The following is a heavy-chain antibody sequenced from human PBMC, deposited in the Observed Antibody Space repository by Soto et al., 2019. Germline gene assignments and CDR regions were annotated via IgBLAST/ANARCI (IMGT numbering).Heavy chain of an antibody. V-gene: IGHV3-23*01. Sequence: GGSLRLSCAASGFTFSSYAMNWVRQAPGKGLEWVSGISYSGGSTYYADSVKGRFTISRDNSKNTLHLKMNTLRAEDTAVYYCAKDRARGYCTSTGCYGDFYYYMDVWGIGTTVTVSS. CDR2: ISYSGGST. CDR1: GFTFSSYA. D-gene: IGHD2-2*01. CDR3: AKDRARGYCTSTGCYGDFYYYMDV. J-gene: IGHJ6*03.